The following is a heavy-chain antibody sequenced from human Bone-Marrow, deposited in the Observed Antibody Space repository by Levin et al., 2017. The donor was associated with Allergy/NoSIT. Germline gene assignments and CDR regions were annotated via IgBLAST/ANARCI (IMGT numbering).Heavy chain of an antibody. D-gene: IGHD2-8*01. CDR1: GFSLTPSGVG. J-gene: IGHJ5*02. V-gene: IGHV2-5*02. CDR2: IYWDDDK. CDR3: AHRRPPRIGDPPTKWFDP. Sequence: SGPTLVKPTQTLTLTCTFSGFSLTPSGVGVVWIRQPPGKALEWLALIYWDDDKRYNPFLKSRLTITKDTSKNQVVLTMADMDPVDTATYFCAHRRPPRIGDPPTKWFDPWGQGTLVTVSS.